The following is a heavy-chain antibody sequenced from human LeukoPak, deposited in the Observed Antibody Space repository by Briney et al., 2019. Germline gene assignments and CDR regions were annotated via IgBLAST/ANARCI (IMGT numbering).Heavy chain of an antibody. J-gene: IGHJ4*02. D-gene: IGHD1-26*01. CDR2: ISSSSSYI. Sequence: GGSLRLSCAASGFTFSSYNMNWVRQAPGKGLEWVSSISSSSSYIYYADSVKGRFTISRDNAKNSLYLQMNSLRAEDTAVYYCARDLTYSGSDRGYFDYWGQGTLVTVSS. V-gene: IGHV3-21*01. CDR3: ARDLTYSGSDRGYFDY. CDR1: GFTFSSYN.